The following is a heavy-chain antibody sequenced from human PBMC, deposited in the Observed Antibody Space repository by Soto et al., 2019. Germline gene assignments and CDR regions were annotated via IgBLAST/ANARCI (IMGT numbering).Heavy chain of an antibody. Sequence: QVQLQESGPGLVKPSETLSLTCSVYSDSIKYYYWNCIRQPPGKGLEWIGYIYYSGDTNYTPFLKSRVTISKSQSALQLSSVTAADTAVYYCVRVETKAHFDSWGQGILVTVAS. CDR3: VRVETKAHFDS. D-gene: IGHD1-1*01. CDR1: SDSIKYYY. V-gene: IGHV4-59*01. CDR2: IYYSGDT. J-gene: IGHJ4*02.